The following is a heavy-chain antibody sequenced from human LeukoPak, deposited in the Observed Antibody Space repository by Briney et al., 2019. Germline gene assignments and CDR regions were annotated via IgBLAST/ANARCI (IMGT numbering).Heavy chain of an antibody. V-gene: IGHV3-30-3*01. D-gene: IGHD3-10*01. CDR1: GFTFSSYA. Sequence: GRSLRLSCAASGFTFSSYAMHWVRQAPGKGLEWVAVISYDGSNKYYADSVKGRFTISRDNSKNTLYLQMNSLRAEDTAVYYCARDSYYYGSGSYQIDYWGQGTLVTVSS. CDR2: ISYDGSNK. CDR3: ARDSYYYGSGSYQIDY. J-gene: IGHJ4*02.